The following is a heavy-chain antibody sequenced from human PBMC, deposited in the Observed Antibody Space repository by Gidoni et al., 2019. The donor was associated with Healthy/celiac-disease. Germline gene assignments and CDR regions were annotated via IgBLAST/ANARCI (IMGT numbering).Heavy chain of an antibody. CDR3: AKDRAAAAGPRLAQH. V-gene: IGHV3-30*18. J-gene: IGHJ1*01. CDR1: GFTFSSHG. D-gene: IGHD6-13*01. CDR2: ITYAGSDK. Sequence: QVQLVESGGGGVQPGRSLRPSFAASGFTFSSHGRHWVRRAPGKGLGWVAVITYAGSDKYYADSVKGRFTISRDNSKNTLYLQMNSLRAGDTAVYYCAKDRAAAAGPRLAQHWGQGTLVTVSS.